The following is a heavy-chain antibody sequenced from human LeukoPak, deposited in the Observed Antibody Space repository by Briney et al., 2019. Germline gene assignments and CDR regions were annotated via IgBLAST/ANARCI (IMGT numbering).Heavy chain of an antibody. D-gene: IGHD5-18*01. V-gene: IGHV4-59*12. CDR2: IYYSGST. J-gene: IGHJ4*02. Sequence: SETLSLTCAVYGGSFSGYYWSWIRQPPGKGLEWIGYIYYSGSTNYNPSLKSRVTISVDTSKNQFSLKLSSVTAADTAVYYCARVDVDTASRGHFDYWGQGTLVTVSS. CDR1: GGSFSGYY. CDR3: ARVDVDTASRGHFDY.